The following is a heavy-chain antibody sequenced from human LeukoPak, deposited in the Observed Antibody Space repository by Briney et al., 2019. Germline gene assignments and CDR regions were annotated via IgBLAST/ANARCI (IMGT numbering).Heavy chain of an antibody. CDR3: ARAPNYDFWSGQGFDY. Sequence: SVKVSCKASGYTLSSFGLSWVRQAPGQGLEWMGGIIPIFGTANYAQKFQGRVTITTDESTSTAYMELSSLRSEDTAVYYCARAPNYDFWSGQGFDYWGQGTLVTVSS. D-gene: IGHD3-3*01. J-gene: IGHJ4*02. V-gene: IGHV1-69*05. CDR2: IIPIFGTA. CDR1: GYTLSSFG.